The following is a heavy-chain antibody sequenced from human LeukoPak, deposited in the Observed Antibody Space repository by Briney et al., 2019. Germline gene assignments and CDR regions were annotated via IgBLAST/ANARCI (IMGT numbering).Heavy chain of an antibody. CDR1: GYSFTSYW. D-gene: IGHD3-9*01. CDR2: IYPGDSDT. V-gene: IGHV5-51*01. J-gene: IGHJ6*03. CDR3: ARHGTNYDILTGPYYYYMDV. Sequence: GESLKISCKGSGYSFTSYWIGWVRQMPGKGLEWMGIIYPGDSDTRYSPSFQGQVTISADKSISTAYLQWSSLKASDTAMYYCARHGTNYDILTGPYYYYMDVWGKGTTVTVSS.